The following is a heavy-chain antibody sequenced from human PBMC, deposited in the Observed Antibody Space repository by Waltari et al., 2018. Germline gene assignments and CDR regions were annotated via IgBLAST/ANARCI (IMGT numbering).Heavy chain of an antibody. Sequence: QVQLVQSGAEVKKPGASVKVSCKASGYTFTSYAMHWVRQAPGPRLEWMGWINAGNGNTKYSQKFQGRVTITRDTSASTAYMELSSLRSEDTAVYYCARDHHDIVVVPAAISFDYWGQGTLVIVSS. J-gene: IGHJ4*02. CDR1: GYTFTSYA. D-gene: IGHD2-2*01. CDR3: ARDHHDIVVVPAAISFDY. CDR2: INAGNGNT. V-gene: IGHV1-3*01.